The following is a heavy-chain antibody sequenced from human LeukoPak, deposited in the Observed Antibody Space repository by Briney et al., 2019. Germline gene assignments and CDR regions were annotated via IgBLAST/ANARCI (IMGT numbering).Heavy chain of an antibody. CDR1: GITLSNYG. Sequence: GGSLRLSCVVSGITLSNYGMSWVRQAPGKGLEWVGRIKSKTDGGTTDYAAPVKGRFTISRDDSKNTLYLQMNSLKTEDTAVYYCTTFRQLAPETDAFDIWGQGTMVTVSS. J-gene: IGHJ3*02. V-gene: IGHV3-15*01. CDR2: IKSKTDGGTT. CDR3: TTFRQLAPETDAFDI. D-gene: IGHD6-6*01.